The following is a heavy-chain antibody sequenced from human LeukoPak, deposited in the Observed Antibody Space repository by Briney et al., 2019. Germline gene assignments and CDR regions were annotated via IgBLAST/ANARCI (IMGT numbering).Heavy chain of an antibody. V-gene: IGHV5-51*01. D-gene: IGHD3-10*01. Sequence: GESLKISCKGSGYSFTSYWIGWVRQMPGKGLEWMGIIYPGDSDTRYSPSFQGQVTISADKSISTAYLQWSSLKASDTAMYYCARVEGSSRSSGHGDYWGQGTLVTVSS. J-gene: IGHJ4*02. CDR1: GYSFTSYW. CDR2: IYPGDSDT. CDR3: ARVEGSSRSSGHGDY.